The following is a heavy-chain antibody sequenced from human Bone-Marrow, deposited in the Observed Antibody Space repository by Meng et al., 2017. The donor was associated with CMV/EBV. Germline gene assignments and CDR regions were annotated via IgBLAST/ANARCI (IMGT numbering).Heavy chain of an antibody. V-gene: IGHV1-2*02. D-gene: IGHD6-19*01. J-gene: IGHJ4*02. CDR1: GYTFTNYY. CDR2: INLNGGGT. Sequence: ASVKVSCKASGYTFTNYYMHWVRQAPGQGLEWMGWINLNGGGTNYEQKFQDRVTMTRDTSISTAYMELSRLRSDDTAVYYCATILGYSSGWDYWGQGTLVTVSS. CDR3: ATILGYSSGWDY.